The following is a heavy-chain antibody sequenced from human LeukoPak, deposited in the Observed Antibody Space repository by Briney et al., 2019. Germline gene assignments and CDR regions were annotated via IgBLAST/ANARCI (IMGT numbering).Heavy chain of an antibody. D-gene: IGHD6-25*01. CDR2: MNPNSGNT. Sequence: ASVKVSCKASRYTFTSYDISWVRQATGQGLEWMGWMNPNSGNTGYAQKFQGRVTMTRNTSISTAYMELSSLRSEDTAVYYCARVLAADDGLYNWFDPWGQGTLVTVSS. J-gene: IGHJ5*02. CDR1: RYTFTSYD. V-gene: IGHV1-8*01. CDR3: ARVLAADDGLYNWFDP.